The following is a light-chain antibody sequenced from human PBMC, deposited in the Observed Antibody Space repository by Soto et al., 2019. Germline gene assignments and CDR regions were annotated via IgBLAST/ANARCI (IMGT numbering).Light chain of an antibody. V-gene: IGLV4-69*01. J-gene: IGLJ2*01. CDR1: SGYSSYA. Sequence: QAVVTQSPSASASLGASVKLTCTLSSGYSSYAIAWHQQQPEKGPRYLMKVNSDGSHNKGDGIPDRFSGSGSGAERYLTISSLQSEDEADYYCQTWGSGTLVFGGGTKVTVL. CDR3: QTWGSGTLV. CDR2: VNSDGSH.